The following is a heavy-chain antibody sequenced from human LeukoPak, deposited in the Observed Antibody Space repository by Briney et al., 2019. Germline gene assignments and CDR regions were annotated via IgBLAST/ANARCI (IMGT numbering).Heavy chain of an antibody. D-gene: IGHD6-13*01. CDR2: IIPIFGTA. CDR3: ARSGEAAAEPYYYYGMDV. Sequence: SVKVSCKASGGTFSSYAISWVRQAPGQGLEWMGGIIPIFGTANYAQKFQGRVTITADESTSTAYMELSSLRSEDTAVYYCARSGEAAAEPYYYYGMDVWGQGTTVTVSS. J-gene: IGHJ6*02. V-gene: IGHV1-69*13. CDR1: GGTFSSYA.